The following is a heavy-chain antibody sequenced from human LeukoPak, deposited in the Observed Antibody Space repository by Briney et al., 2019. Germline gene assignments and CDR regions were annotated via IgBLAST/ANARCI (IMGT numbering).Heavy chain of an antibody. J-gene: IGHJ6*03. CDR2: INPNSGGT. V-gene: IGHV1-2*02. D-gene: IGHD4-11*01. Sequence: ASVKVSCKTSGGTFTTHGISWVRQAPGQGLEWMGWINPNSGGTNYAQKFQGRVTMTRDTSISTAYMELSRLRSDDTAVYYCARDYSNYYYYYYMDVWGKGTTVTVSS. CDR1: GGTFTTHG. CDR3: ARDYSNYYYYYYMDV.